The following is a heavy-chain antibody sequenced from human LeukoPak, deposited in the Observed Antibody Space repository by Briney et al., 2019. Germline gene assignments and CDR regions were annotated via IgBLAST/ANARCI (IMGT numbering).Heavy chain of an antibody. Sequence: PSETLSLTCTVSGGSISSSSYYWAWIRQPPGKGLEWIGSIHYSGSTYYNPSLKSRVTISVDTSKNQFSLKLSSVTAADTAVYYCARAGRYYGSGSYSRYYYYYMDVWGKGTTVTISS. CDR2: IHYSGST. V-gene: IGHV4-39*07. CDR3: ARAGRYYGSGSYSRYYYYYMDV. D-gene: IGHD3-10*01. CDR1: GGSISSSSYY. J-gene: IGHJ6*03.